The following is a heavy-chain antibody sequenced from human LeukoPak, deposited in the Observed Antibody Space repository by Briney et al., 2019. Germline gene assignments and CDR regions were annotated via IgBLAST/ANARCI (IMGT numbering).Heavy chain of an antibody. V-gene: IGHV3-23*01. CDR1: GFTFATYA. Sequence: PGGSLRLSCAASGFTFATYAMSWVRQAPGKGLKWVSGITGSGRTTYYADSVKGRFTISRDNSKNTLYLQMNSLRAEDTAVYYCAKGGLWELRPPFDYWGQGTLVTVSS. J-gene: IGHJ4*02. D-gene: IGHD1-26*01. CDR3: AKGGLWELRPPFDY. CDR2: ITGSGRTT.